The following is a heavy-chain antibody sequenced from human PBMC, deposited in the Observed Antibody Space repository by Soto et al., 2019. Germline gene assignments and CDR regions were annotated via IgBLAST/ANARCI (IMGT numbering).Heavy chain of an antibody. CDR1: GGSFSNYY. Sequence: SETLSLTCAVYGGSFSNYYWSWIRQPPGKGLEWIGEINPSGSPNYSPSLKSRVTISVDTSKNQFSLKLSSVTAADTAVYYCARTPGDFWSGYYMGYYYYGMDVWGQGTTVTVSS. V-gene: IGHV4-34*01. J-gene: IGHJ6*02. CDR3: ARTPGDFWSGYYMGYYYYGMDV. CDR2: INPSGSP. D-gene: IGHD3-3*01.